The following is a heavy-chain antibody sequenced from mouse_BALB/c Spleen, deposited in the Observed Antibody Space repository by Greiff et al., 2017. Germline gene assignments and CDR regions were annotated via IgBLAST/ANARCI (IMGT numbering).Heavy chain of an antibody. Sequence: VKLMESGAELVRPGVSVKISCKGSGYTFTDYAMHWVKQSHAKSLEWIGVISTYYGDASYNQKFKGKATMTVDKSSSTAYMELARLTSEDSAIYYCARRRYGDYYAMDYWGQGTSVTVSS. J-gene: IGHJ4*01. V-gene: IGHV1S137*01. CDR1: GYTFTDYA. CDR2: ISTYYGDA. CDR3: ARRRYGDYYAMDY. D-gene: IGHD1-1*02.